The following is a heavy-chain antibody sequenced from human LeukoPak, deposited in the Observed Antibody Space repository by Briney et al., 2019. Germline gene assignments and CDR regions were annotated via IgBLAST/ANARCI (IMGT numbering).Heavy chain of an antibody. J-gene: IGHJ4*02. CDR3: ARGKDYGDLDY. CDR2: IWYDGSNK. D-gene: IGHD4-17*01. V-gene: IGHV3-33*01. CDR1: GFTFSSYG. Sequence: PGGSLRLSCAASGFTFSSYGMHWVRQAPGKGVEWVAVIWYDGSNKYYADSVKGRFTISRDNSENTLYLQMNSLRAEDTAVYYCARGKDYGDLDYWGQGTLVIVSS.